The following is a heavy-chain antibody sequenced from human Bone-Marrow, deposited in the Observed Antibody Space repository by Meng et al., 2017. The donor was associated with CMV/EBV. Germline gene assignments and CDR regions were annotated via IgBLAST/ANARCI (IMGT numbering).Heavy chain of an antibody. CDR3: TTESSYCSSTSCKYYYYGMDV. V-gene: IGHV3-15*01. D-gene: IGHD2-2*01. J-gene: IGHJ6*02. CDR1: GFTFSNAW. Sequence: GESLKISCAASGFTFSNAWMSWVRQAPGKGLEWVGRIKSKTDGGATDYAAPVKGRFTISRDDSKNTLYLQMNSLKTEDTAVYYCTTESSYCSSTSCKYYYYGMDVWGQRTTVTVSS. CDR2: IKSKTDGGAT.